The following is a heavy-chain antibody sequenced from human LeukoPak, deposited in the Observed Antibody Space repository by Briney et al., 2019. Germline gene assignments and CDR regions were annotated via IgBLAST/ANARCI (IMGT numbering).Heavy chain of an antibody. Sequence: GGSLRLSCAVSGITLNNYGMSWVRQAPGKGMEWVLGISDSGGNTYYADSVKGRFTISRDNSKNTLYLQMNSLRAEDTAVYFCAKRGVVIRVILVGFHKEAYYFDSWGQGALVTVSS. V-gene: IGHV3-23*01. CDR2: ISDSGGNT. CDR1: GITLNNYG. J-gene: IGHJ4*02. D-gene: IGHD3-22*01. CDR3: AKRGVVIRVILVGFHKEAYYFDS.